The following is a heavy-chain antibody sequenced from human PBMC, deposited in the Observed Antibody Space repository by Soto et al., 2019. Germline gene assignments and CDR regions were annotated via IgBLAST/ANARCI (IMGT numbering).Heavy chain of an antibody. J-gene: IGHJ6*02. CDR2: IKSKTDGGTT. Sequence: PGGSLRLSCAASGFTFSNAWMSWVRQAPGKGLEWVGRIKSKTDGGTTDYAAPVKGRFTISRDDSKNTLYLQMNSLKTEDTAVYYCTTTMVRGVINLYGMDVWGQGTTVTVSS. V-gene: IGHV3-15*01. CDR1: GFTFSNAW. CDR3: TTTMVRGVINLYGMDV. D-gene: IGHD3-10*01.